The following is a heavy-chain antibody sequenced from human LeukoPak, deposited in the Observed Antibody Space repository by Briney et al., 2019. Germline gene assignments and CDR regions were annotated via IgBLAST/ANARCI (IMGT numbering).Heavy chain of an antibody. CDR2: ITSSSSYI. CDR1: GFTFSSYS. V-gene: IGHV3-21*01. D-gene: IGHD3-22*01. CDR3: ARGIVVVNIFDY. Sequence: GGSLRLSCAASGFTFSSYSMNWVRQAPGKGLEWVSSITSSSSYIYYADSVKGRFTISRDNAKNSLYLQMNSLRAEDTAVYYCARGIVVVNIFDYWGQGTLVTVSS. J-gene: IGHJ4*02.